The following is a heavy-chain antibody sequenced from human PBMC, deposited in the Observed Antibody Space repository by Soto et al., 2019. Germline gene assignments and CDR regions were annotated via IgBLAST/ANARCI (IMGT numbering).Heavy chain of an antibody. V-gene: IGHV3-23*01. J-gene: IGHJ3*02. CDR2: ISGSGGST. CDR1: GFTFSSYA. D-gene: IGHD3-22*01. Sequence: GGSLRLSCAASGFTFSSYAMSWVRQAPGKGLEWVSAISGSGGSTYYADSVKGRFTISRDNSKNTLYLQMNSPRAEDTAVYYCAKDTYYYDSSGYYLRYDAFDIWGQGTMVTVS. CDR3: AKDTYYYDSSGYYLRYDAFDI.